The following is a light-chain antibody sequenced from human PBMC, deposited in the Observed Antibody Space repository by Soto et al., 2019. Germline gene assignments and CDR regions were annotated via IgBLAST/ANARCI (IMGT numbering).Light chain of an antibody. CDR3: SSYTASITYV. CDR2: DVS. CDR1: SSDVGGYNY. Sequence: QSVLTQPASVSGSPGQSITISCSGTSSDVGGYNYVSWYQQHPGKAPKLVIYDVSDRPSGISNRFSGSKSGNTASLTISGLQAEDEADYYCSSYTASITYVFGTGTKVTAL. J-gene: IGLJ1*01. V-gene: IGLV2-14*03.